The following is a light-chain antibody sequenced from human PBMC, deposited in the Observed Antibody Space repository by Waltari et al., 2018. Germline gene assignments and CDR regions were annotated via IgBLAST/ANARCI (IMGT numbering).Light chain of an antibody. V-gene: IGKV1-5*03. J-gene: IGKJ1*01. CDR1: QNLNSW. CDR3: QQHSNYWT. Sequence: IQMPQSPSTLSASVGDRVTITCRASQNLNSWLAWYQQKPGKAPKLLIYKASSLESGVPSRFSGSGSGTEFTLTISSLQPDDFATYYCQQHSNYWTFGQGTKVEIK. CDR2: KAS.